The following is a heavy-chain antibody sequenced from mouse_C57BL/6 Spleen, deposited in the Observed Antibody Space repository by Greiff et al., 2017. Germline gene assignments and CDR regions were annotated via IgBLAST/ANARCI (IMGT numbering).Heavy chain of an antibody. CDR1: GYTFTSYW. CDR2: IHPNSGST. CDR3: ASPICFDSDGY. V-gene: IGHV1-64*01. D-gene: IGHD2-4*01. Sequence: VQLQQPGAELVKPGASVKLSCKASGYTFTSYWMHWVKQRPGQGLEWIGLIHPNSGSTNYNEKFKSKATLTIDKSSSTAYMQLSSLTSEDSAVYYCASPICFDSDGYWGQGPTLTVSS. J-gene: IGHJ2*01.